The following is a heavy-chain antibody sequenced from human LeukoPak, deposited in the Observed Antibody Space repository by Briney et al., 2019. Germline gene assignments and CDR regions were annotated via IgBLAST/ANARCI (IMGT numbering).Heavy chain of an antibody. V-gene: IGHV1-2*02. D-gene: IGHD6-19*01. CDR3: ARGSAVSIKGAFDI. CDR2: FNPASGGT. J-gene: IGHJ3*02. CDR1: GYIFTDYY. Sequence: ASVKVSCKASGYIFTDYYMHWVRQAPGQGLEWMGWFNPASGGTNYAQKFQGRVTMTRDTSISTAYMELSRLRSDDTAVYYCARGSAVSIKGAFDIWGQGTMVTVSS.